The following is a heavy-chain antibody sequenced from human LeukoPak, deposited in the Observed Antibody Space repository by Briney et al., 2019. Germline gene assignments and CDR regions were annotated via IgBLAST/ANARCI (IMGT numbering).Heavy chain of an antibody. CDR2: IYSGGST. CDR1: GFTVSSNY. J-gene: IGHJ4*02. D-gene: IGHD2/OR15-2a*01. Sequence: GSLRLSCAVSGFTVSSNYMTWVRQAPGKGLEWVSLIYSGGSTYSADSVKGRFTISRDNSKNTLYLQMNSLRVEDTAVYYCARGISSSTCCHFDYWGQGTLVTVSS. V-gene: IGHV3-66*02. CDR3: ARGISSSTCCHFDY.